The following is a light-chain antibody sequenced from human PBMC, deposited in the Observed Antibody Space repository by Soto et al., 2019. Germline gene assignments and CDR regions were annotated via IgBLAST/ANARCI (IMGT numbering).Light chain of an antibody. Sequence: QSALTQPPSVSGAPGQRVTISCTGSSSNIGAGYDVHWYQQLPGTAPKLLIYGNSNRPSGVPDRFSGSKSGTSASLAITGLPAEDEADYFCFSFTTDWTHVFGTGTKVTVL. J-gene: IGLJ1*01. CDR2: GNS. CDR3: FSFTTDWTHV. V-gene: IGLV1-40*01. CDR1: SSNIGAGYD.